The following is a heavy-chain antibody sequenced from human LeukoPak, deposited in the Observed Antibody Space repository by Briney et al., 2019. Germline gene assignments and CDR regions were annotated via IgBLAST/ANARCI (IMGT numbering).Heavy chain of an antibody. D-gene: IGHD3-22*01. CDR1: GFTFSSYG. CDR2: IRYDGSNK. CDR3: AKDADEDSSGSIRKMVGYYFDY. Sequence: HPGGSLRLSCATSGFTFSSYGMHWVRQAPGKGLEWVTFIRYDGSNKYYADSVKGRFTISRDNSKNTLYLQMNSLRAEDTAVYYCAKDADEDSSGSIRKMVGYYFDYWGQGTLVTVSS. J-gene: IGHJ4*02. V-gene: IGHV3-30*02.